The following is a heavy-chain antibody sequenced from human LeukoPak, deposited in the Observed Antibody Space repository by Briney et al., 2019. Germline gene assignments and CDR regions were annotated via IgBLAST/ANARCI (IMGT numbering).Heavy chain of an antibody. CDR3: ARGSGSYRPLYFFDY. J-gene: IGHJ4*02. CDR2: IYTSGST. D-gene: IGHD3-16*02. CDR1: GGSFSNYY. Sequence: PSETLSLTCSVSGGSFSNYYWNWIRQPAEKGLEWIGRIYTSGSTNYNPSLKSRVTMSLDTSQKEVSLTLSSMTAADTAVYFCARGSGSYRPLYFFDYWGQGNLVTVSS. V-gene: IGHV4-4*07.